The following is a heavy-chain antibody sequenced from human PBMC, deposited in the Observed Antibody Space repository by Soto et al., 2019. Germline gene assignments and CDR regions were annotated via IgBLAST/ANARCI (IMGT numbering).Heavy chain of an antibody. V-gene: IGHV3-30*18. CDR2: ISYDGSNK. D-gene: IGHD6-13*01. CDR1: GFTFSSYG. Sequence: GGSLRLSCAASGFTFSSYGMHWVRQAPGKGLEWVAVISYDGSNKYYADSVKGRFTISRDNSKNTLYLQMNSLRAEDTAVYYCAKDGSPWGRGQQREFDYWGQGTLVTVSS. CDR3: AKDGSPWGRGQQREFDY. J-gene: IGHJ4*02.